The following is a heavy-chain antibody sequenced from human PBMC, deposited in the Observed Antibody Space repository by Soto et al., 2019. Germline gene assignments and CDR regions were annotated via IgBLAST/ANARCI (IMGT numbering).Heavy chain of an antibody. CDR3: ARQPQWLTSRSYYYYGMDV. V-gene: IGHV4-39*01. CDR1: GGSISSSSYY. J-gene: IGHJ6*02. D-gene: IGHD6-19*01. CDR2: IYYSGST. Sequence: SETLSLTCTVSGGSISSSSYYWGWIRQLPGKGLEWIGSIYYSGSTYYNPSLKSRVTISVDTSKNQFSLKLSSVTAADTAVYYCARQPQWLTSRSYYYYGMDVWGQGTTVTVSS.